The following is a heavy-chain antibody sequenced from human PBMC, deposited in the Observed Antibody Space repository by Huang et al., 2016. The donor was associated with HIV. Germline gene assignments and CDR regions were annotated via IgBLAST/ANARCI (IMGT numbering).Heavy chain of an antibody. CDR3: ARLPGSITMIRGVITDPY. D-gene: IGHD3-10*01. J-gene: IGHJ4*02. Sequence: QLQLQESGPGLVKPSETLSLTCTVSGGSIRSDNYYWGWIRQPPGKGLGWSGSIYYSGSTSHTPSLKGRVTITVDTSKNHFSLRMRSVTAADTAVYYCARLPGSITMIRGVITDPYWGQGTLVTVSS. CDR2: IYYSGST. CDR1: GGSIRSDNYY. V-gene: IGHV4-39*02.